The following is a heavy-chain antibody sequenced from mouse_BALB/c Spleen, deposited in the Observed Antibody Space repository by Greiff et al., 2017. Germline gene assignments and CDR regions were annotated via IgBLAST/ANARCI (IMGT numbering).Heavy chain of an antibody. CDR1: GYTFTSYW. J-gene: IGHJ4*01. D-gene: IGHD2-4*01. Sequence: VQLQQPGAELVRPGASVKLSCKASGYTFTSYWINWVKQRPGQGLEWIGNIYPSDSYTNYNQKFKDKATLTVDKSSSTAYMQLSSPTSEDSAVYYCTRGGLYYDYDDYAMDYWGQGTSVTVSS. CDR2: IYPSDSYT. V-gene: IGHV1-69*02. CDR3: TRGGLYYDYDDYAMDY.